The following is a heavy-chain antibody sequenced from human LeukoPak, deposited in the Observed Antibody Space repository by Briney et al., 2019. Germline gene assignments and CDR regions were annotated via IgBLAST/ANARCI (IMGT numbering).Heavy chain of an antibody. V-gene: IGHV4-38-2*02. J-gene: IGHJ4*02. CDR3: ARESRYSSSSDY. CDR2: IYHSGST. Sequence: SETLSLTCTVSGYSISSGYYWGWIRQPPGKGLEWIGSIYHSGSTYYNPSLKSRVTISVDTSKNQFSLKLNSVTAADTAVYYCARESRYSSSSDYWGQGTLVTVSS. D-gene: IGHD6-6*01. CDR1: GYSISSGYY.